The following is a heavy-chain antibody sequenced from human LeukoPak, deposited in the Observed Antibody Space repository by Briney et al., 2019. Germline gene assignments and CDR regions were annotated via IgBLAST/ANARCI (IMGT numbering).Heavy chain of an antibody. CDR1: GFTFSSYS. Sequence: GGSLRLSCAASGFTFSSYSMNWVRQAPGKGLEWVSYISSSSSTIYYADSVKGRFTISRDNAKNSLYLQMNSLRAEDTAVYYCARDSPTYYYDSSGFPGDYWGQGTLVTVSS. D-gene: IGHD3-22*01. V-gene: IGHV3-48*04. J-gene: IGHJ4*02. CDR3: ARDSPTYYYDSSGFPGDY. CDR2: ISSSSSTI.